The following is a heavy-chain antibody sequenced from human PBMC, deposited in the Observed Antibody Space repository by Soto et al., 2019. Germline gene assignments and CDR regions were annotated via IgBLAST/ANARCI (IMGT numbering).Heavy chain of an antibody. V-gene: IGHV3-9*01. J-gene: IGHJ2*01. CDR3: AKDEGYSPSYYGYVGR. CDR1: GFTFEDYA. CDR2: ITWNSGSI. D-gene: IGHD1-26*01. Sequence: EVQLVESGGGWVQPGRSLRLSCAASGFTFEDYAMHWVRQPPGKGLEWVSGITWNSGSIGYADSVKGRFTISRDNAKNALYLQMNSLRSEDTALDYCAKDEGYSPSYYGYVGRWGRGALVTGSS.